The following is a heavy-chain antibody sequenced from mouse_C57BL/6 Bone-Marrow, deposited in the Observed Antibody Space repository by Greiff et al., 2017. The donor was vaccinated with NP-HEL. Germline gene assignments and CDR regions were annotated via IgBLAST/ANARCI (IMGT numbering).Heavy chain of an antibody. D-gene: IGHD4-1*01. CDR2: INSDGGST. Sequence: EVKLVESGGGLVQPGESLKLSCESNEYEFPSHDMSWVRKTPEKRLELVAAINSDGGSTYYPDTMERRFIISRDNTQKTLYLQMSSLRSEDTALYYCARLANWDGGNYFDYWGQGTTLTVSS. CDR1: EYEFPSHD. V-gene: IGHV5-2*03. CDR3: ARLANWDGGNYFDY. J-gene: IGHJ2*01.